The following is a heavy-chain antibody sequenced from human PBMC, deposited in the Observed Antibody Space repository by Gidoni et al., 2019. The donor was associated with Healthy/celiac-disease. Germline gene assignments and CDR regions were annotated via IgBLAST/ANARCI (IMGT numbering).Heavy chain of an antibody. V-gene: IGHV3-30-3*01. Sequence: QVQLVESGGGVVQPGRSLRLSCAASGFTFRCYAMHWVRQASGTGLEWVAVISYDGSNKYYADSVKGRFTISRDNSKNTLYLQMNSLRAEDTAVYYCARNYYYDSSGYPNYFDYWGQGTLVTVSS. CDR1: GFTFRCYA. CDR3: ARNYYYDSSGYPNYFDY. D-gene: IGHD3-22*01. J-gene: IGHJ4*02. CDR2: ISYDGSNK.